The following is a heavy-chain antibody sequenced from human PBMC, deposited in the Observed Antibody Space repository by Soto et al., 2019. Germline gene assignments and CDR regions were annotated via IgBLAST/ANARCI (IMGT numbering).Heavy chain of an antibody. CDR2: IYYSGST. V-gene: IGHV4-30-4*01. Sequence: SETLSLTCTVSGGSISSGDYYWSWIRQPPGKGLEWIGYIYYSGSTYYNPSLKSRVTISVDTSKNQFSLKLSSVTAADTAVYYCARVVYDFWSGYYRGVLTGRYNWFNPWGQGTLVTVSS. J-gene: IGHJ5*02. CDR3: ARVVYDFWSGYYRGVLTGRYNWFNP. D-gene: IGHD3-3*01. CDR1: GGSISSGDYY.